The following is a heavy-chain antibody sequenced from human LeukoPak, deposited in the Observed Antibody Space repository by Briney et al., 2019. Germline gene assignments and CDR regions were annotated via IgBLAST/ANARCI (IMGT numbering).Heavy chain of an antibody. CDR1: GGSISSYY. Sequence: SETLSLTCTVSGGSISSYYWSWIRQPPGKRLEWIGYIYYSGSTNYNPSLKSRVTISVDTSKNQFSLKLSSVTAADTAVYYCARDPRGTYYYDSSAFDIWGQGTMVTVSS. D-gene: IGHD3-22*01. V-gene: IGHV4-59*01. CDR3: ARDPRGTYYYDSSAFDI. J-gene: IGHJ3*02. CDR2: IYYSGST.